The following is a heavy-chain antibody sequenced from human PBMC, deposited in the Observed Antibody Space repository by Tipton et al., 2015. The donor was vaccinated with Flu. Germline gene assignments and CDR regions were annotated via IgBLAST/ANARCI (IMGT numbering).Heavy chain of an antibody. Sequence: SLRLSCAASGFTFSTYTFHWVRQAPGKGLEWVAVISYDGSRKYYADSVKGRFSISRDNAKDTLYLQMNSLRAEDTAVYYCARPGYSSGWYAGALDFWGQGTLFTVSS. CDR3: ARPGYSSGWYAGALDF. CDR1: GFTFSTYT. V-gene: IGHV3-30*01. D-gene: IGHD6-19*01. J-gene: IGHJ4*02. CDR2: ISYDGSRK.